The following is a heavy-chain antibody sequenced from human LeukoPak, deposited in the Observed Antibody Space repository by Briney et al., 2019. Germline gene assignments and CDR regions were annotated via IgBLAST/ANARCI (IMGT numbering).Heavy chain of an antibody. Sequence: GGSLRPSCAASGFTFSSYSMNWVRQAPGKGLEWVSSISSSSSYIYYADSVKGRFTISRDNAKNSLYLQMNSLRAEDTAVYYCARGIGRSSSWYALYYFDYWGQGTLVTVSS. V-gene: IGHV3-21*01. CDR3: ARGIGRSSSWYALYYFDY. D-gene: IGHD6-13*01. CDR1: GFTFSSYS. CDR2: ISSSSSYI. J-gene: IGHJ4*02.